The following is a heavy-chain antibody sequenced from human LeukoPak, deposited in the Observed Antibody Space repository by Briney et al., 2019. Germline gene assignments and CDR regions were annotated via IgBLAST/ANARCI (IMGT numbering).Heavy chain of an antibody. Sequence: SETLSLTCTVSGGSISSGNYYWSWIRQPAGSGLEWIGRVSSSGSTNYNPSLTSRLTISIDTSKNQFSLKLTSVTAADTAVYYCARDPPIVATITAGNYWGQGTLVTVSS. D-gene: IGHD5-12*01. V-gene: IGHV4-61*02. CDR2: VSSSGST. CDR3: ARDPPIVATITAGNY. CDR1: GGSISSGNYY. J-gene: IGHJ4*02.